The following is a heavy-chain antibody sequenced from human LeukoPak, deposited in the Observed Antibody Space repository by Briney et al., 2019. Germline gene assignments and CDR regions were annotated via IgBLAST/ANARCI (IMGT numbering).Heavy chain of an antibody. D-gene: IGHD7-27*01. CDR3: ARGRTGDIDF. Sequence: GGSLRLSCAASGFTFSSYAMSWVRQAPGKGLEWVSVIYSGGSTYYADSVKGRFTISRDNSKNTLYLQMNSLRAEDTAVYYCARGRTGDIDFWGQGTLVTVSS. CDR2: IYSGGST. J-gene: IGHJ4*02. V-gene: IGHV3-66*02. CDR1: GFTFSSYA.